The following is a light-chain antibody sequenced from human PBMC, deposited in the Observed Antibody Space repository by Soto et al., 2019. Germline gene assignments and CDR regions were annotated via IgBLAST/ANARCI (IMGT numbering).Light chain of an antibody. Sequence: QSALTQPASVSGSPGQSITISCTGTSSDVGASKSVSWYQHHPGKAPKLIIFEVSNRPSGVSNRFSGSKSGNTASLTISGLQAEDEAHYYCSSCTSSSTLYVFGSGTKLTVL. V-gene: IGLV2-14*01. CDR3: SSCTSSSTLYV. J-gene: IGLJ1*01. CDR1: SSDVGASKS. CDR2: EVS.